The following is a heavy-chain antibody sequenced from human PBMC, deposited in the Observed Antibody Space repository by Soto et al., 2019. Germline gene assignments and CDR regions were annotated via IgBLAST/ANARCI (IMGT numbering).Heavy chain of an antibody. Sequence: EVQLVESGGGLVKPGGSLRLSCATSGVTFSNAWMSCVRQAPGKGLELVGRIKSKTDGGTTDYAAPEKGRFTISRDDSKNTLYLQMNSLNTADTAVYYCATVYGDPPLDYWGQGTLVTVSS. CDR2: IKSKTDGGTT. D-gene: IGHD4-17*01. V-gene: IGHV3-15*01. CDR3: ATVYGDPPLDY. J-gene: IGHJ4*02. CDR1: GVTFSNAW.